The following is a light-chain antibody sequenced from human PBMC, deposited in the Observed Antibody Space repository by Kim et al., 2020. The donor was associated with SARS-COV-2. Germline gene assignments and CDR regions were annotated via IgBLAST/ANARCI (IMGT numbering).Light chain of an antibody. J-gene: IGKJ1*01. Sequence: DIQMTQSPSTLSASVGDRVTITCRASQSISSWLAWYQQKPGKAPKLLIYKASSLESGVPSRFSGSGSGTEFTLTISSLQPDDFATYYCQRAGTFGQGTKLEI. CDR2: KAS. V-gene: IGKV1-5*03. CDR3: QRAGT. CDR1: QSISSW.